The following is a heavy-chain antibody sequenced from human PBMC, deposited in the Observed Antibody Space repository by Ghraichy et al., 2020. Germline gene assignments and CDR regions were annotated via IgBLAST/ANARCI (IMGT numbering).Heavy chain of an antibody. CDR3: ARDRGLAAAGDYYGMDV. Sequence: ASVKVSCKASGYTFTSYYMHWVRQAPGQGLEWMGIINPSGGSTSYAQKFQGRVTMTRDTSTSTVYMELSSLRSEDTAVYYCARDRGLAAAGDYYGMDVWGQGTTVTVSS. D-gene: IGHD6-13*01. V-gene: IGHV1-46*01. CDR1: GYTFTSYY. CDR2: INPSGGST. J-gene: IGHJ6*02.